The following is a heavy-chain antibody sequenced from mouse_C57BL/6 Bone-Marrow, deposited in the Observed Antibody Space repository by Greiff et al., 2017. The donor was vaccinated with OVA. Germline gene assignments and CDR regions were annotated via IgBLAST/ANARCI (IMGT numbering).Heavy chain of an antibody. Sequence: EVKLVESGGGLVKPGGSLKLSCAASGFTFSDYGMHWVRQAPEQGLEWVAYISSGSSTIYYAEPVQGRFTISRDNAKNTLFLQMTSLRSEDTAMYYGARDPNWASYWYFDVWGTGTTVTVSS. CDR1: GFTFSDYG. J-gene: IGHJ1*03. D-gene: IGHD4-1*01. CDR3: ARDPNWASYWYFDV. CDR2: ISSGSSTI. V-gene: IGHV5-17*01.